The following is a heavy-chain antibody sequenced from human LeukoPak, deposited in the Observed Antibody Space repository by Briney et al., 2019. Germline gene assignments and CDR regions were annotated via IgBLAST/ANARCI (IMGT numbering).Heavy chain of an antibody. CDR1: GYFINSGFY. D-gene: IGHD3-9*01. J-gene: IGHJ4*02. CDR3: ARAGQLQYSYYFQY. CDR2: IYHNGDT. V-gene: IGHV4-38-2*02. Sequence: SETLSLTCTVSGYFINSGFYWGWIRQPPGKGLEWIGNIYHNGDTYYNSSLNSRVTISVDTSKNRFSLKLSSVTAADTAVYYCARAGQLQYSYYFQYWGQGTLVTLSS.